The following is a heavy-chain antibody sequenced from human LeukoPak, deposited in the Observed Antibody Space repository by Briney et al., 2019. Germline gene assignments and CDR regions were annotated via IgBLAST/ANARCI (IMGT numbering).Heavy chain of an antibody. CDR3: AKDRGGYCSGGSCYNY. CDR2: VSTGGTGT. V-gene: IGHV3-23*01. Sequence: GGSLRLSCTASGFTFSSYAMNWVRQAPGKGLEWVSAVSTGGTGTYYADSVKGRFTISRDNSKNTLYLQMNSLRAEDTAVYYCAKDRGGYCSGGSCYNYWGQGTLVTVSS. CDR1: GFTFSSYA. D-gene: IGHD2-15*01. J-gene: IGHJ4*02.